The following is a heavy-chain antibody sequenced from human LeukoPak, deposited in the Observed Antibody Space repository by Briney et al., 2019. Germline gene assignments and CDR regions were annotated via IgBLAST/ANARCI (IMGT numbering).Heavy chain of an antibody. J-gene: IGHJ6*03. V-gene: IGHV3-48*04. CDR3: ARDADQGYMDV. Sequence: GGSLRLSCAASGFIFSSCMNWVRQAPGKGLEWVSYISSSSSTIYYADSVKGRFTISRDNAKNSLYLQMNSLRAEDTAVYYCARDADQGYMDVWGKGTTVTVSS. CDR1: GFIFSSC. CDR2: ISSSSSTI.